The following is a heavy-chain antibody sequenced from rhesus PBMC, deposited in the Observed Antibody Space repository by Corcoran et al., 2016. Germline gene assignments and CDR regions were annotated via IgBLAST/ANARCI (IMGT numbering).Heavy chain of an antibody. Sequence: EVQLVESGGGLVQPGGSLGLSCAASGFTFSNYYMHWVRQAQGKGLEWVGLIRNKSNSYTTEYASAVKGRFTISREESKNTLYLQMSSLKTEDTALYYCTKTWGDYYPFDYWGQGVLVTVSS. V-gene: IGHV3-13*01. CDR3: TKTWGDYYPFDY. CDR1: GFTFSNYY. D-gene: IGHD3-34*01. J-gene: IGHJ4*01. CDR2: IRNKSNSYTT.